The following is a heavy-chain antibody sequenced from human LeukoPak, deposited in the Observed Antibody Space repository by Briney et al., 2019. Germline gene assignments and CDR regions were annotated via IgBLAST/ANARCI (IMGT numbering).Heavy chain of an antibody. D-gene: IGHD6-19*01. CDR1: GFTFSGFA. CDR2: ISSSSSYI. Sequence: GGSLRLSCAASGFTFSGFAMTWVRQAPGKGLEWVSSISSSSSYIYYADSVKGRFTISRDNAKNSLYLQMNSLRAEDTAVYYCASLPWLVRWVYYWGQGTLVTVSS. J-gene: IGHJ4*02. CDR3: ASLPWLVRWVYY. V-gene: IGHV3-21*01.